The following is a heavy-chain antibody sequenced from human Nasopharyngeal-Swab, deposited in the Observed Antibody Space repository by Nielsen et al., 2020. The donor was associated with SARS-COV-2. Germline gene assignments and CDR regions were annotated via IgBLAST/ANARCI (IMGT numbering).Heavy chain of an antibody. V-gene: IGHV3-13*01. Sequence: GGSLRLSCAASGFTFSSYDMHWVRQATGKGLERVSAIGTAGDTYYPGSVKGRFTISRENAKNSLYLQMNSLRAGDTAVYYCARSKRSIGYCSSTSCYDVDYFDYWGQGTLVTVSS. CDR3: ARSKRSIGYCSSTSCYDVDYFDY. J-gene: IGHJ4*02. CDR2: IGTAGDT. D-gene: IGHD2-2*01. CDR1: GFTFSSYD.